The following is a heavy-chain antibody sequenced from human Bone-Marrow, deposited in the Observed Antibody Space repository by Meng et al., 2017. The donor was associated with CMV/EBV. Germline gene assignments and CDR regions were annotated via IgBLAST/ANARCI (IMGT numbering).Heavy chain of an antibody. J-gene: IGHJ6*02. V-gene: IGHV1-46*01. D-gene: IGHD3-10*01. Sequence: TFISYYMHWVRQAPGQGIEWMGIINPSGGSTSYAQKFQGRVTMTRDTSTSTVYMELSSLRSEDTAIYYCARDWAGFGELPINYGMDVWGQGTTVTVSS. CDR1: TFISYY. CDR3: ARDWAGFGELPINYGMDV. CDR2: INPSGGST.